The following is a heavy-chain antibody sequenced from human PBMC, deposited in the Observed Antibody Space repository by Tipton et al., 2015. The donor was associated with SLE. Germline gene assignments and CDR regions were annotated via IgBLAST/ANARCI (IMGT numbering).Heavy chain of an antibody. CDR3: AKDYFLGYGMDA. V-gene: IGHV3-23*01. Sequence: SLRLSCAASGFTFSSYAMSWVRQAPGKGLEWVSAISGSGGSTYYADSVKGRFTISRDNSKNTLYLQMNSLRAEDTAVYYCAKDYFLGYGMDAWGQGTTVTVSS. CDR2: ISGSGGST. CDR1: GFTFSSYA. D-gene: IGHD2/OR15-2a*01. J-gene: IGHJ6*02.